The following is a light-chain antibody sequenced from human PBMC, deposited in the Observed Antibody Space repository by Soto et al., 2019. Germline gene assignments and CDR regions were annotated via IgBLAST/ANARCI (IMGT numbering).Light chain of an antibody. CDR3: NSYTTSNTRQIV. CDR1: SSDVGGYNY. V-gene: IGLV2-14*01. Sequence: QSVLTQPASVSGSPGQSITISCTGTSSDVGGYNYVSWYQQHPGKAPKFMIYDVSNRPSGVSTRFSGSKSGNTASLTISGLQDEDEADYYCNSYTTSNTRQIVLGTGTKVTVL. J-gene: IGLJ1*01. CDR2: DVS.